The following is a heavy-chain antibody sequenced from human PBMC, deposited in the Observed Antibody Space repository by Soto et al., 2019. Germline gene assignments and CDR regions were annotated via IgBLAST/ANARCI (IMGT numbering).Heavy chain of an antibody. D-gene: IGHD3-10*01. Sequence: VQLLESGGGLAQPGGSLRLSCAASGFAFSSHPMSWVRQAPEKGLEWVAGISDGGDLTYNADSVRCRFTISRENSRNTLYLQMNSLRAEDTAVYYGAGRVIGSSRAFDSWGQGTMVTVSS. CDR3: AGRVIGSSRAFDS. CDR1: GFAFSSHP. CDR2: ISDGGDLT. V-gene: IGHV3-23*01. J-gene: IGHJ3*02.